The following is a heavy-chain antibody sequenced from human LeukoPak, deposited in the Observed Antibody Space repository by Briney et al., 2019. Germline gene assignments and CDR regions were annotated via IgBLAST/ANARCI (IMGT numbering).Heavy chain of an antibody. J-gene: IGHJ4*02. CDR3: TRVVLVGTTYSYFDY. D-gene: IGHD1-26*01. CDR1: GFTFSSHW. V-gene: IGHV3-7*03. CDR2: IKEDGSEK. Sequence: GGSLRLSCAASGFTFSSHWMSWVRQAPGKGLEWVANIKEDGSEKYYVDSVKGRFTISRDNAKNSLYLQMNSLRAEDTAVYYCTRVVLVGTTYSYFDYWGQGTLVTVSS.